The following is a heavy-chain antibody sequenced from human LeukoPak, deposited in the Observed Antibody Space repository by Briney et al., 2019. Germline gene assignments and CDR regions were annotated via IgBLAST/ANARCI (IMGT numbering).Heavy chain of an antibody. CDR3: AGFYSSSHRLDY. J-gene: IGHJ4*02. D-gene: IGHD6-13*01. Sequence: GGSLRLSCAASGFTFSSYTMSWVRQAPGKGLEWVSGSGRDGATYYVDSVKGRFTISRDNSMNSLYLQMNSLRDEDTAVYYCAGFYSSSHRLDYWGQGTLVTVSS. CDR2: SGRDGAT. V-gene: IGHV3-23*01. CDR1: GFTFSSYT.